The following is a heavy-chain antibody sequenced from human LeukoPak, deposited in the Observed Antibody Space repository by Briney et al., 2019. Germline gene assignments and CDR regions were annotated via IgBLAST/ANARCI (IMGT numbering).Heavy chain of an antibody. D-gene: IGHD3-10*01. V-gene: IGHV3-23*01. J-gene: IGHJ3*02. CDR1: GFTFSSYA. CDR2: ISGSGGST. Sequence: GGSLRLSCAASGFTFSSYAMSWVRQAPGKGLEWVSAISGSGGSTYYADSVKGRFTISRDNSKNTLYLQMNSLRAEDTAVYYCARVKLLWFGELLYAFDIWGQGTMVTVSS. CDR3: ARVKLLWFGELLYAFDI.